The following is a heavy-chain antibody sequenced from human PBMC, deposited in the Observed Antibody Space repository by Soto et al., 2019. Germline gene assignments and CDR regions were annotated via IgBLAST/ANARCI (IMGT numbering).Heavy chain of an antibody. Sequence: QVQLQESGPGLVKPSQTLSLTCTVSGGSISSGGYYWSWIRQHPGKGLEWIGYIYYSGSTYYNPSLKSRVTISVDTSKNQFSRKLSSVTAADTAVYYCARGDYGGGVNWFDPWGQGTLVTVSS. CDR2: IYYSGST. CDR1: GGSISSGGYY. CDR3: ARGDYGGGVNWFDP. V-gene: IGHV4-31*03. D-gene: IGHD4-17*01. J-gene: IGHJ5*02.